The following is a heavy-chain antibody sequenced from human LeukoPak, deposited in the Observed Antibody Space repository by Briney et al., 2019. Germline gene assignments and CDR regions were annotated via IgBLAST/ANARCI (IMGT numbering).Heavy chain of an antibody. CDR3: AKYLSAKGPPYALDV. CDR2: SSGSGDST. V-gene: IGHV3-23*01. Sequence: GASQRLFCTDSEYTFSGYERKSLRPASGKEQKWVSGSSGSGDSTYYADSVKGRFTISRDNSKNTLYLQMNSLRAEDTARYYCAKYLSAKGPPYALDVWGQGTTVTVSS. J-gene: IGHJ6*02. CDR1: EYTFSGYE.